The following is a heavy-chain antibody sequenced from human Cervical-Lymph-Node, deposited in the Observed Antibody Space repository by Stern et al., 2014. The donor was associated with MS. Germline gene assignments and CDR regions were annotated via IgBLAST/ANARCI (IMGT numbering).Heavy chain of an antibody. CDR3: ARETLTRSYYYGMDV. Sequence: VQLVQSGGEVKKPGSSVKVSCKASGDTFSIYAISWVRQAPGQGLEWMGGVIPISGTTNYAQKFQGRVTITADEFTRTAYMELSSLRSEDTAVYYCARETLTRSYYYGMDVWGQGTTVTVSS. V-gene: IGHV1-69*01. CDR2: VIPISGTT. CDR1: GDTFSIYA. J-gene: IGHJ6*02. D-gene: IGHD4-11*01.